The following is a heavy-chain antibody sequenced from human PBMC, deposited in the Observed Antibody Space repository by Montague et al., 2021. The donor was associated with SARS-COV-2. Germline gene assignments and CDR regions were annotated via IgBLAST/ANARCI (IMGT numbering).Heavy chain of an antibody. J-gene: IGHJ4*02. CDR1: GGSIRGYY. V-gene: IGHV4-59*01. Sequence: SETLSLTCTVSGGSIRGYYWSWIRQPPGKGLEWIGEIYSSGSTNYNPSLKSRVTISMDTSKSQFSLKLTSVTAADTAVYYCARHTRGWQPFDFWGQGTLVTVSS. CDR3: ARHTRGWQPFDF. D-gene: IGHD6-19*01. CDR2: IYSSGST.